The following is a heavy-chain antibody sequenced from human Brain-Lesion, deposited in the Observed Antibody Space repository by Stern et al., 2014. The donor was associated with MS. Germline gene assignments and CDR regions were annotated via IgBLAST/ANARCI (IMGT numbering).Heavy chain of an antibody. D-gene: IGHD2-15*01. CDR3: ARSLGYCSGSRCYSNYFYGMDV. J-gene: IGHJ6*02. CDR2: IYPEDSVI. Sequence: EVQLEESGVEVKKPGESLKISCEGSGYTFDTYWIGWVRQMPGKGLEWMGLIYPEDSVIRCSPSFQGQFPISVDSSINTAYRQWSSLKASDSAMYFGARSLGYCSGSRCYSNYFYGMDVWGQGTTVTVSS. CDR1: GYTFDTYW. V-gene: IGHV5-51*03.